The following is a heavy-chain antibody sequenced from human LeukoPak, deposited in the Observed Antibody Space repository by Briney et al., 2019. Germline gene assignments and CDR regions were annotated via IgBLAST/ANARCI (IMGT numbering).Heavy chain of an antibody. D-gene: IGHD6-13*01. CDR2: ISYDGTDK. CDR1: GFTFSSYG. J-gene: IGHJ4*02. V-gene: IGHV3-30*03. Sequence: GGSLRLSCAASGFTFSSYGMHWVRQAPGKGLEWVAVISYDGTDKDYADSVKGRFTISRDNSKNTLYLQMNSLRGEDTAVYYCASSSHSSIRFDYWGQGTLVTVSS. CDR3: ASSSHSSIRFDY.